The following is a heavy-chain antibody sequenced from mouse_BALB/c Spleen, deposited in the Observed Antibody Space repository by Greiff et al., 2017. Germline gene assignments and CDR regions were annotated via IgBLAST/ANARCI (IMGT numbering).Heavy chain of an antibody. V-gene: IGHV2-9*02. CDR3: ARVYYGYDYAMDY. CDR2: IWAGGST. J-gene: IGHJ4*01. CDR1: GFSLTSYG. D-gene: IGHD2-2*01. Sequence: VQLQQSGPGLVAPSQSLSITCTVSGFSLTSYGVHWVRQPPGKGLEWLGVIWAGGSTNYNSALMSRLSISKDNSKSQVFLKMNSLQTDDTAMYYCARVYYGYDYAMDYWGQGTSVTVSS.